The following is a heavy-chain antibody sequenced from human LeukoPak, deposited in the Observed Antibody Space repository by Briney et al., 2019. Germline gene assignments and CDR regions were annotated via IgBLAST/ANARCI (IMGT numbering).Heavy chain of an antibody. Sequence: PGGSLRLSCAASGFTFSSYGMHWVRQAPGKGLEWVAVIWYGGSNKYYADSVKGRFTISRDNSKNTLYLQMNSLRAEDTAVYYCAKTSHYYDSSGELDYWGQGTLVTVSS. CDR1: GFTFSSYG. V-gene: IGHV3-30*02. CDR3: AKTSHYYDSSGELDY. J-gene: IGHJ4*02. D-gene: IGHD3-22*01. CDR2: IWYGGSNK.